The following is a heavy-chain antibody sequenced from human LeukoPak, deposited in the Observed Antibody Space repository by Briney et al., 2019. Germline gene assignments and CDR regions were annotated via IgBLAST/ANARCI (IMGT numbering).Heavy chain of an antibody. CDR2: ISGDAADI. V-gene: IGHV3-21*01. J-gene: IGHJ4*02. CDR1: GFTFRNYG. D-gene: IGHD3-22*01. CDR3: VRDPHYYDSSGYYGGFDY. Sequence: PGGSLRLSCAASGFTFRNYGMSWVRQAPGKGLEWVSAISGDAADIFYADSLKGRFTISRDNAKNSLYLQMNTLRAEDTAVYYCVRDPHYYDSSGYYGGFDYWGQGTLVIVSS.